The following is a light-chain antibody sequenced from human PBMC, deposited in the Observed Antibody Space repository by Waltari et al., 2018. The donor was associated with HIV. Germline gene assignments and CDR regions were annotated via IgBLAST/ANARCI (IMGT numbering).Light chain of an antibody. J-gene: IGLJ3*02. CDR2: YDS. CDR3: QVWDTVTDQGV. CDR1: NIGSKS. V-gene: IGLV3-21*04. Sequence: YVLTQPPSVSVAPGKTASLACGGDNIGSKSVHWYQQKPGRAPVLVVYYDSERPSGRSERRSGSNSGNTATLTISRVEAGDEADYYCQVWDTVTDQGVFGGGTKLTVL.